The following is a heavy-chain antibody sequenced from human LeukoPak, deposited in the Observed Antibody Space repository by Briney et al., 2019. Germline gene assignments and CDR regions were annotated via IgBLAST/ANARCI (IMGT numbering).Heavy chain of an antibody. J-gene: IGHJ2*01. CDR1: GFTFSSYS. CDR3: ARDFYGGWSFDL. D-gene: IGHD3-10*01. CDR2: ISSSSSYI. V-gene: IGHV3-21*01. Sequence: GGSLRLSCAASGFTFSSYSMNWVRQAPGKGLEWVSSISSSSSYIYYADSVKGRFTISRDNAKNSLYLQMNSLRDEDTAVYYCARDFYGGWSFDLWGRGTLVAVSS.